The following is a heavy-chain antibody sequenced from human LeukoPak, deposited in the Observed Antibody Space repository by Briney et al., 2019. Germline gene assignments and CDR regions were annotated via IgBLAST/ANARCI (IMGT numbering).Heavy chain of an antibody. V-gene: IGHV3-33*01. CDR2: IWYDGSNK. D-gene: IGHD6-13*01. Sequence: PGGSLRLSCAASGFTFSSYGMHWVRQAPGKGLEWVAVIWYDGSNKYYADSVKGRFTISRDNSKNTLYLQMNSLRAEDTAVYYRASGGVAAAGTTDHYYYGMDVWGQGTTVTVSS. CDR1: GFTFSSYG. CDR3: ASGGVAAAGTTDHYYYGMDV. J-gene: IGHJ6*02.